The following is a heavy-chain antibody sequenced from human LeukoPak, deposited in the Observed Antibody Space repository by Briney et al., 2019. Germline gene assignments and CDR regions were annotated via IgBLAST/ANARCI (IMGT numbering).Heavy chain of an antibody. CDR2: INWNGGST. Sequence: PGGSLRLSCAASGFTFDDYGMSWVRQAPGKGLEWVSGINWNGGSTGYADSVKGRFTISRDNAKNSLYLQMNSLRAEDTALYYCARESGVAAAGDGYNWFDPWGQGTLVTVSS. CDR1: GFTFDDYG. J-gene: IGHJ5*02. D-gene: IGHD6-13*01. V-gene: IGHV3-20*04. CDR3: ARESGVAAAGDGYNWFDP.